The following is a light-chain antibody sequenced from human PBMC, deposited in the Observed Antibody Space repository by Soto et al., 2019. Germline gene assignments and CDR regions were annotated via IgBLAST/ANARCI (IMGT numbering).Light chain of an antibody. CDR1: QSISKY. J-gene: IGKJ4*01. CDR3: QQSYSTPLT. V-gene: IGKV1-39*01. CDR2: DAS. Sequence: DIQMTQSPSSLSASVGDRVTITCRASQSISKYLNWYQQKPGKAPKLLIYDASSLQSGVPSKFSGSGSGTDFTLTISSLQPEEFATYYCQQSYSTPLTFGGGTKVEIK.